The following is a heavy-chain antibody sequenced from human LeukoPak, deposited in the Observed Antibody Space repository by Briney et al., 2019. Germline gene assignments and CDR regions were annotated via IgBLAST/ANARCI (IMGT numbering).Heavy chain of an antibody. J-gene: IGHJ4*02. CDR1: GFTFSSYG. Sequence: GGSLRLSCAASGFTFSSYGMHWVRQAPGKGLEWVAFIRYDGSNKYYADSVKGRFTISRDNAKSTVYLQMNSLRAEDTAVYYCASYSSLDYWGQGTLVTVSS. CDR2: IRYDGSNK. V-gene: IGHV3-30*02. D-gene: IGHD6-19*01. CDR3: ASYSSLDY.